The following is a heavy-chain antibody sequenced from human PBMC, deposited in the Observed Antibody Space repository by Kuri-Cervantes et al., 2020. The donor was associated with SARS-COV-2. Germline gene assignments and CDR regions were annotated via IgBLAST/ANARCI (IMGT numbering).Heavy chain of an antibody. CDR2: IWYDGSNK. J-gene: IGHJ4*02. CDR3: AREEDSSSSSLFDY. V-gene: IGHV3-33*01. CDR1: GFTFSSCG. Sequence: GESLKISCAASGFTFSSCGMHWVRQAPGKGLEWVAVIWYDGSNKYYADSVKGRFTISRDNSKNTLYLQMNSLRAEDTAVYYCAREEDSSSSSLFDYWGQGTLVTVSS. D-gene: IGHD6-6*01.